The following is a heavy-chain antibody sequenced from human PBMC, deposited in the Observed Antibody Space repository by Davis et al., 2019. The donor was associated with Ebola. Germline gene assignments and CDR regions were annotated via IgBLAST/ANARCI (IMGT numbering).Heavy chain of an antibody. V-gene: IGHV5-51*01. CDR3: ATLRRTITGMDDGFDI. CDR1: GYSFTSYW. Sequence: GESLKISCKGSGYSFTSYWIGWVRQMPGKGLEWMGIIYPGDSDTRYSPSFRGQVTISADKSIRTAYLQWSSLKASDTAIYFCATLRRTITGMDDGFDIWGQGTKVTVSS. CDR2: IYPGDSDT. D-gene: IGHD1-20*01. J-gene: IGHJ3*02.